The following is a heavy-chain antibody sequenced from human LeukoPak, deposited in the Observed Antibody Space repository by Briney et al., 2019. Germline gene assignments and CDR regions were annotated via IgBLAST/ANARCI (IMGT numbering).Heavy chain of an antibody. CDR2: IIPIFGTA. J-gene: IGHJ4*02. Sequence: GASVKVSCKASGGTFSSYAISWVRQAPGQGLEWMGRIIPIFGTANYAQKFQGRVTITTDESTSTAYMELSSLRSEDTAVYYCASGYYYDSSGYPYYFDYWGQGTLVTVSS. V-gene: IGHV1-69*05. CDR3: ASGYYYDSSGYPYYFDY. CDR1: GGTFSSYA. D-gene: IGHD3-22*01.